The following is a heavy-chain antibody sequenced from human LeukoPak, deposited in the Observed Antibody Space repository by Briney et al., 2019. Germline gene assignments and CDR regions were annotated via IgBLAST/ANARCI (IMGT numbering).Heavy chain of an antibody. CDR2: ISHSGST. Sequence: SETLSLTCTVSGYSISSGYYWGWIRQTPGKGLEWIGSISHSGSTYYSPSLKSRLIISVDTSKNQFSLKLSSVTAADTAVYYCASGITVPAAIDYWGQGTLVTVSS. D-gene: IGHD2-2*02. CDR3: ASGITVPAAIDY. V-gene: IGHV4-38-2*02. CDR1: GYSISSGYY. J-gene: IGHJ4*02.